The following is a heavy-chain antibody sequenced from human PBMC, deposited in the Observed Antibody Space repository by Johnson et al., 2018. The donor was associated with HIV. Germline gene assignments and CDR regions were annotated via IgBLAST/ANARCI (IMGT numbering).Heavy chain of an antibody. J-gene: IGHJ3*02. CDR1: GFTVSNNY. V-gene: IGHV3-66*01. D-gene: IGHD1-7*01. Sequence: VQLVESGGGLVQPGGSLRLSCAASGFTVSNNYMSWVRQAPGKGLEWVSVIYSGGSTYYADSVKGRFTISRDNSKNTLYLQMNSLKAEDTSVYYCARSATGTTADAFDIWGQGTMVTVSS. CDR3: ARSATGTTADAFDI. CDR2: IYSGGST.